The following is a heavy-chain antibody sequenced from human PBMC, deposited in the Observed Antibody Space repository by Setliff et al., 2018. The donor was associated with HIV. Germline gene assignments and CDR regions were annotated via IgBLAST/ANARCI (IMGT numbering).Heavy chain of an antibody. Sequence: SETLSLTCSVSGGSINSYYWSWIRQSPGKGLEWIGEINHSGSINYNPTLMSRLTIPIDTSKNQFSLKLTSVTAADTALYFCARGGGGSWFDKPTYYYMDVWGKGTTVTVSS. CDR1: GGSINSYY. CDR2: INHSGSI. J-gene: IGHJ6*03. V-gene: IGHV4-34*01. CDR3: ARGGGGSWFDKPTYYYMDV. D-gene: IGHD3-10*01.